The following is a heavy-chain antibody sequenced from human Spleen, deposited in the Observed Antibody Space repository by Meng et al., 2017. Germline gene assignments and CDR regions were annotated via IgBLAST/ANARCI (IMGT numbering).Heavy chain of an antibody. CDR2: ISNDGSNR. J-gene: IGHJ4*02. D-gene: IGHD6-19*01. CDR3: ARGRGWYYFDD. Sequence: GESLKISCAASGFTFSSYAVHWVRQAPGKGLEWVAVISNDGSNRYYADSVKGRFTISRDNSKNTLYVQMNSLKAEDTAVYYCARGRGWYYFDDWGQGTLVTVSS. V-gene: IGHV3-30*01. CDR1: GFTFSSYA.